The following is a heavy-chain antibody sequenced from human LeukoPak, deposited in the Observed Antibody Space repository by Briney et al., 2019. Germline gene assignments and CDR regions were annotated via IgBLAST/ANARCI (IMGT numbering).Heavy chain of an antibody. CDR3: ARVAKRYFDWLSETNFDY. Sequence: GASVKVSCKASGYTFTSYYMHWVRQAPGQGLEWMGWINPNSGGTNYAQKFQGRVTMTRDTSISTAYMELSRLRSDDTAVYYCARVAKRYFDWLSETNFDYWGQGTLVTVSS. D-gene: IGHD3-9*01. J-gene: IGHJ4*02. CDR1: GYTFTSYY. CDR2: INPNSGGT. V-gene: IGHV1-2*02.